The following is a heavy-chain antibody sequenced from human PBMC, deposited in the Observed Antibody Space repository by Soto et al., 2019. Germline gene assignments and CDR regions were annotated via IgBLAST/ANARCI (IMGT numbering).Heavy chain of an antibody. CDR1: GFTFSDYY. J-gene: IGHJ4*02. CDR3: ARVGASSGWYEVWAHFDY. D-gene: IGHD6-19*01. V-gene: IGHV3-11*01. CDR2: ISSSGSTI. Sequence: GGSLRLSCAASGFTFSDYYMSWIRQAPGKGLEWVSYISSSGSTIYYADSVKGRFTISRDNAKNSLYLQMNSLRAEDTAVYYCARVGASSGWYEVWAHFDYWGQGTLVTVSS.